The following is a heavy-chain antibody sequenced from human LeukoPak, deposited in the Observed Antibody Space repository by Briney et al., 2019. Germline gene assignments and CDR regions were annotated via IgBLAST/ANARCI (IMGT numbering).Heavy chain of an antibody. V-gene: IGHV3-15*01. D-gene: IGHD1-1*01. CDR3: TTRTYTTNDY. J-gene: IGHJ4*02. CDR1: GFTFGDYV. Sequence: GGSLRLSCTASGFTFGDYVMSWVRQAPGKGLEWVGRIKTKTDGGTTEYAAPVKGRFIISRDDSKNTVYLQMNSLRTEDTAVYYCTTRTYTTNDYWGQGTLVTVSS. CDR2: IKTKTDGGTT.